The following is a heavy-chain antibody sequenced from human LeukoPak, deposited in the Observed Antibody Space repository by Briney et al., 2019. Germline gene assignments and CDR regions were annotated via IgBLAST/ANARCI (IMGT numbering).Heavy chain of an antibody. Sequence: PSETLSLTCTVSGGSISRYYWSWIRQPPGKGREWIGHIYYSGSTNYNPSLTRRVTISVDTSKTQFSLKLSSVTAADTAVYYCARALWFGELSYYYYYYYMDVWGNGTTVTVSS. J-gene: IGHJ6*03. CDR2: IYYSGST. V-gene: IGHV4-59*01. CDR3: ARALWFGELSYYYYYYYMDV. CDR1: GGSISRYY. D-gene: IGHD3-10*01.